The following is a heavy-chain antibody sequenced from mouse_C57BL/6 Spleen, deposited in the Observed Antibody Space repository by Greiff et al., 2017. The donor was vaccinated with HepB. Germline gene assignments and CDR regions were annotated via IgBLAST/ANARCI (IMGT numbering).Heavy chain of an antibody. CDR2: FHPYNDDT. Sequence: VKLMESGAELVKPGASVKMSCKASGYTFTTYPIEWMKQTHGKSLEWIGNFHPYNDDTKYNEKFKGKATLTVEKSSSTVYLELSRLTSDDSAVYYCARGGNYYGSEWYFDVWGTGTTVTVSS. D-gene: IGHD1-1*01. CDR1: GYTFTTYP. V-gene: IGHV1-47*01. J-gene: IGHJ1*03. CDR3: ARGGNYYGSEWYFDV.